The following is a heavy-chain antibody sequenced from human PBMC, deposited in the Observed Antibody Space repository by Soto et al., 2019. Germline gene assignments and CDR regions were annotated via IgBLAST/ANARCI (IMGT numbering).Heavy chain of an antibody. V-gene: IGHV4-4*02. CDR3: AKRYDFWSGRWYGLGV. D-gene: IGHD3-3*01. J-gene: IGHJ6*02. Sequence: QVLMEESGLGLVKPSGTLFLTCTVSGASINSANWWVWVRQPPGKGLEWIGEIYHIGSTTYNPSLKSRATISVDKSKNQCSLKVTSVTAADTGVYYCAKRYDFWSGRWYGLGVWGQGTTVTVSS. CDR1: GASINSANW. CDR2: IYHIGST.